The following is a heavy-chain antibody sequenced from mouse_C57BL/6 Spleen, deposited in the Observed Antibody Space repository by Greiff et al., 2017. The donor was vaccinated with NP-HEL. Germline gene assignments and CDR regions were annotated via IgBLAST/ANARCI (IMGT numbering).Heavy chain of an antibody. CDR2: IWSGGST. D-gene: IGHD2-1*01. J-gene: IGHJ3*01. Sequence: VQLQQSGPGLVQPSQSLSITCTVSGFSLTSYGVHWVRQSPGKGLEWLGVIWSGGSTAYNAAFISRLSISKDNSKSQVFFKMNRLQADDTAIYYCARNGGYGNWAYWGQGTLVTVSA. V-gene: IGHV2-2*01. CDR3: ARNGGYGNWAY. CDR1: GFSLTSYG.